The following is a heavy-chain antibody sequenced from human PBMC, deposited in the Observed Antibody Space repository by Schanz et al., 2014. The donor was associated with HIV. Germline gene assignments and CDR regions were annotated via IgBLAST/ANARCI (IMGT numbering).Heavy chain of an antibody. CDR3: ATEPSDGMCGEH. J-gene: IGHJ4*02. V-gene: IGHV3-74*01. CDR2: INGHGGSP. Sequence: EVQLVESGGGLVQPGRSLRISCAASGFTFNNYWMHWVRQAPGKGLVWVSRINGHGGSPTYADSVEGRFTISRDNGKKMVYLQMNSLRDEDTAVYYCATEPSDGMCGEHWGQGTLVAVSS. CDR1: GFTFNNYW. D-gene: IGHD7-27*01.